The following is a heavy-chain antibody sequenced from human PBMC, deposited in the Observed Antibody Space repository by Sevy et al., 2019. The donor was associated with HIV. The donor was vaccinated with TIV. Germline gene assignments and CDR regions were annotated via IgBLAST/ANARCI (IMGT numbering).Heavy chain of an antibody. J-gene: IGHJ3*02. CDR2: ISGSSNYI. D-gene: IGHD3-10*01. CDR3: ARPYGSGSWEAFDI. Sequence: GGSLRLSCAASGFSFSSYPMNWVRQAPGKGLEWVSSISGSSNYIYYADSLRGRFTISRDNAKNSLYLQMNSLRAEGTAVYYCARPYGSGSWEAFDIWGQGTMVTVSS. CDR1: GFSFSSYP. V-gene: IGHV3-21*01.